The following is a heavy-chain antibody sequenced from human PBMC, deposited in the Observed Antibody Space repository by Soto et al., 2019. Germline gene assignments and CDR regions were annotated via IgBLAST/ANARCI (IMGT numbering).Heavy chain of an antibody. CDR1: GFTVSSNY. CDR3: ARVSSPFGY. Sequence: EVQLVETGGGLIQPGGSLRLSCAVSGFTVSSNYMSWVRQAPGKGLEWVSFIYSSGNTYYADSVKARFNVSRDKSKNTVYLQMTSLRAEDTAMYYCARVSSPFGYWGQGTLVTVSS. J-gene: IGHJ4*02. V-gene: IGHV3-53*02. D-gene: IGHD3-16*01. CDR2: IYSSGNT.